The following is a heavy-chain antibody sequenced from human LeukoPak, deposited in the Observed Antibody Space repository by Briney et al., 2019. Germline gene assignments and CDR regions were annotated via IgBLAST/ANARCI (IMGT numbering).Heavy chain of an antibody. CDR1: GFTFSSYG. D-gene: IGHD3-3*01. V-gene: IGHV3-30*02. Sequence: PGGSLRLSCAASGFTFSSYGMHWVRQAPGKGLEWVAFIRYDGSNKYYADSVKGRFTISRDNSKNTLYLQMNSLRAEDTAVYYCAKDLIPGKMKILFDYWGQGTLVTVSS. J-gene: IGHJ4*02. CDR2: IRYDGSNK. CDR3: AKDLIPGKMKILFDY.